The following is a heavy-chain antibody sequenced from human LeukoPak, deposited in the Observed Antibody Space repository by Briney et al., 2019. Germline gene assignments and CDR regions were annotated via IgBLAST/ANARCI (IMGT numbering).Heavy chain of an antibody. CDR2: LTDSGGST. J-gene: IGHJ4*02. V-gene: IGHV3-23*01. Sequence: PGGTLRLSCAASGFTFSSYGMSWVRQAPGKGLEWVSALTDSGGSTFYADSVKARFTISRDNSKNTLYLQMNSLRAEDTAVYYCAKGQWSDYWGQGTLVTVSS. D-gene: IGHD6-19*01. CDR1: GFTFSSYG. CDR3: AKGQWSDY.